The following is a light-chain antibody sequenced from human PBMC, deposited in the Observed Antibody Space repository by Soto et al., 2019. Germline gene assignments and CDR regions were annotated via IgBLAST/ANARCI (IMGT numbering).Light chain of an antibody. Sequence: EIVLTQSPGTLSLSPGERATLSCRASQSVSSGYLAWYQQKPGQAPRLLIHGSSTRATGTPDRFSGSGFGTDFTLTVSRLEPEDFAVYYCQQYGTSPQTFGQGTKVDTK. V-gene: IGKV3-20*01. J-gene: IGKJ1*01. CDR3: QQYGTSPQT. CDR2: GSS. CDR1: QSVSSGY.